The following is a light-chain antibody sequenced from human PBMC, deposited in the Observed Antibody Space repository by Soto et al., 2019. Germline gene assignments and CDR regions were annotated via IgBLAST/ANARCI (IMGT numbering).Light chain of an antibody. V-gene: IGLV2-11*01. J-gene: IGLJ2*01. CDR2: EVN. CDR3: CSYAGGCTVV. CDR1: SSDVGGYNY. Sequence: QSALTQPRSVSGSPGQSFTIACTGTSSDVGGYNYVSWYQQHPGKAPKLMIYEVNKRPSGVPDHCSGSKTGNTASLTISGGQEEDEEDYYCCSYAGGCTVVFGGGTTLTVL.